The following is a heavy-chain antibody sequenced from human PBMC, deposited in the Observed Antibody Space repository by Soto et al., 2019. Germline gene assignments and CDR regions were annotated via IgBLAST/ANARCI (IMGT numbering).Heavy chain of an antibody. J-gene: IGHJ4*02. D-gene: IGHD3-22*01. Sequence: QVQLVQSGAEVKKPGASVKVSCKASGYSFTSYGISWVRQAPGQGPEWMGWISGHNGNTNHPQSLQGRVTMTTDTSRNTAYMELRSPRSDDTAVYYCARHRFNYYDDTVYYYFDYWGQGTLVTVSS. CDR2: ISGHNGNT. CDR3: ARHRFNYYDDTVYYYFDY. CDR1: GYSFTSYG. V-gene: IGHV1-18*04.